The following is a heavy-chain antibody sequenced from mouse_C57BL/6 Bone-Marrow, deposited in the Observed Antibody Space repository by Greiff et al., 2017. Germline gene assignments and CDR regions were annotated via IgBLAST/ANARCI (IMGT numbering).Heavy chain of an antibody. Sequence: EVKVEESGGGLVQPGGSLKLSCAASGFTFSDYYMYWVRQTPEKRLEWVAYISNGGGSTYYPDTVKGRFTISRDNAKNTLYLQMSRLKSEDTAMYYCARRGPITTVVATDAMDYWGQGTSVTVSS. CDR2: ISNGGGST. V-gene: IGHV5-12*01. J-gene: IGHJ4*01. CDR3: ARRGPITTVVATDAMDY. D-gene: IGHD1-1*01. CDR1: GFTFSDYY.